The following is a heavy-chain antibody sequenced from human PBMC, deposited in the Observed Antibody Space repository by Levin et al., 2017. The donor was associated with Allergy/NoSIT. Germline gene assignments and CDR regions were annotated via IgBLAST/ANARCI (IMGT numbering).Heavy chain of an antibody. D-gene: IGHD6-19*01. CDR3: VRQSVAGTVGWYFFDY. CDR2: FSYTGST. V-gene: IGHV4-59*08. J-gene: IGHJ4*02. CDR1: GASISSDY. Sequence: SQTLSLTCTVSGASISSDYWSWIRQPPGKGLEWIGYFSYTGSTNYNPSLKSRLTISFDTSKNQFSLNLTSVTAADTAVYYCVRQSVAGTVGWYFFDYWGQGTLLTVSS.